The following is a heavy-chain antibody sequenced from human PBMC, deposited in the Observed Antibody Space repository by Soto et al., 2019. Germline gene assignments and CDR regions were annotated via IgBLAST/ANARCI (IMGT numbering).Heavy chain of an antibody. CDR3: ASTWSGYYYFDS. CDR2: ISYDGNNR. V-gene: IGHV3-30*03. J-gene: IGHJ4*02. CDR1: GFTFSSYG. D-gene: IGHD3-3*01. Sequence: LRLSCAASGFTFSSYGMHWVRQAPGKGLEWVAVISYDGNNRYYADSVKGRFTISRDNPKNTLYLQMNSLRAEDTAVYYCASTWSGYYYFDSWGQGTLVTASS.